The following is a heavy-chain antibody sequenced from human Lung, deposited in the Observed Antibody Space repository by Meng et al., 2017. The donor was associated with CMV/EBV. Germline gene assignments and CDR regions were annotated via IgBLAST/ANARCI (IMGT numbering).Heavy chain of an antibody. D-gene: IGHD3-10*01. CDR3: ARVPRSRYYYYGMDV. Sequence: GESLKISCAASGFTFSSYEMNWVRQAPGKGLEWVSYISSSGSTIYYADSVKGRFTISRDNAKNSLYLQMNSLRAEDTAVYYCARVPRSRYYYYGMDVWGQRTTVXLSS. CDR1: GFTFSSYE. J-gene: IGHJ6*02. CDR2: ISSSGSTI. V-gene: IGHV3-48*03.